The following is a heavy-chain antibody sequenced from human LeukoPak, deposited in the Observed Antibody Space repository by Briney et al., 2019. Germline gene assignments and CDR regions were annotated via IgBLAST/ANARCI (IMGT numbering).Heavy chain of an antibody. Sequence: GGSLRLSCAASGFTFSSYAMSWVRHAPGKGLEWVSSISSSSSYIYYADSVKGRFTISRDNAKNSLYLQMNSLRAEDTAVYYCARARTYYYDSSGYYPNSRLDAFDIWGQGTMVTVSS. D-gene: IGHD3-22*01. CDR3: ARARTYYYDSSGYYPNSRLDAFDI. CDR1: GFTFSSYA. CDR2: ISSSSSYI. J-gene: IGHJ3*02. V-gene: IGHV3-21*01.